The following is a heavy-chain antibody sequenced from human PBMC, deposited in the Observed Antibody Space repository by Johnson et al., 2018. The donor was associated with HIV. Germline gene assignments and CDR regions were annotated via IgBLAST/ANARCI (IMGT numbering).Heavy chain of an antibody. J-gene: IGHJ3*02. V-gene: IGHV3-20*04. CDR3: ARRKAPYDAFDI. Sequence: VQLVESGGGVVRPGGSLRLSCAASGFTFDDYGMSWVRQAPGKGLEWVSGINWNGGSTGYADSVKGRFTISRDNSKNTLYLQMGSLRAEDMAVYYCARRKAPYDAFDIWGQGTMVTVSS. D-gene: IGHD6-6*01. CDR2: INWNGGST. CDR1: GFTFDDYG.